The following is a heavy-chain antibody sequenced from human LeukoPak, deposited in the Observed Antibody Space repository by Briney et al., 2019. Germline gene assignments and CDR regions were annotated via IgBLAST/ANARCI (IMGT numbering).Heavy chain of an antibody. CDR2: INSDGSST. Sequence: GGPLRLSCAASGFTFSSYWMHWVRQAPGKGLVWVSRINSDGSSTSYADSVKGRFTISRDNAKNTLYLQMNSLRAEDTAVYYCARVKRGYCSSTSCYVYDAFDIWGQGTMVTVSS. CDR1: GFTFSSYW. V-gene: IGHV3-74*01. CDR3: ARVKRGYCSSTSCYVYDAFDI. J-gene: IGHJ3*02. D-gene: IGHD2-2*01.